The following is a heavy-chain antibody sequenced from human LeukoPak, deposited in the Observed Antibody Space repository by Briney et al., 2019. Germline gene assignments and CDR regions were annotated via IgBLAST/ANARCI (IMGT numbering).Heavy chain of an antibody. CDR3: ARPRQWHRNDAFDI. V-gene: IGHV5-51*01. Sequence: GESLKISCKGSGYSFTTYWIGWVRQMPATGLEWMGLLTPGDSDTRYTPSFQGQVTISADQSISTAHLQWSSLKASDTAMYYCARPRQWHRNDAFDIWGQGTMVIVSS. J-gene: IGHJ3*02. D-gene: IGHD6-19*01. CDR1: GYSFTTYW. CDR2: LTPGDSDT.